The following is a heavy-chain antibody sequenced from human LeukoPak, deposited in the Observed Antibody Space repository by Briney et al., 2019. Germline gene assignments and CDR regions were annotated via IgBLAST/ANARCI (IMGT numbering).Heavy chain of an antibody. Sequence: GSLRLSCEASEFILSSYAMSWVRQPPGKGLEWIGEIHHSGSTNYNPSLRSRVTISVDISKNQFSLRLNSVTAADTAVYYCASARWDDWGQGTLVTVSS. D-gene: IGHD4-23*01. CDR2: IHHSGST. CDR1: EFILSSYA. V-gene: IGHV4-4*02. J-gene: IGHJ4*02. CDR3: ASARWDD.